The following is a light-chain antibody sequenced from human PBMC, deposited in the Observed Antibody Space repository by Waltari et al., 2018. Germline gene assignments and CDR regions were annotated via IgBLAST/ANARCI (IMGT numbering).Light chain of an antibody. CDR3: QVWDSGSDHSI. CDR2: YDR. V-gene: IGLV3-21*01. CDR1: NLGNKH. J-gene: IGLJ2*01. Sequence: SYELTQPPSVSLSPGQTARITCGGDNLGNKHVHWYHQKPAQAPVLVIYYDRDRPSGVPGRFSGSKAGNTATLTISGVEAGDEADYYCQVWDSGSDHSIFGGGTRLTVL.